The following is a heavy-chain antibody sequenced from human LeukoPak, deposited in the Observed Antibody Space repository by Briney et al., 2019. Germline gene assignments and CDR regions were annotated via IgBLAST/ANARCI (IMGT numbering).Heavy chain of an antibody. CDR2: IYYSGST. CDR1: GGSISGYY. CDR3: AKEGAGSLRYFDWSLVGKYGMDV. Sequence: SETLSLTCTVSGGSISGYYWSWIRQPPGKGLEWIGYIYYSGSTNYNPSLRSRLTISVDTSKNQFSLKLSSVTAADTAVYYCAKEGAGSLRYFDWSLVGKYGMDVWGQGTTVTVSS. V-gene: IGHV4-59*12. J-gene: IGHJ6*02. D-gene: IGHD3-9*01.